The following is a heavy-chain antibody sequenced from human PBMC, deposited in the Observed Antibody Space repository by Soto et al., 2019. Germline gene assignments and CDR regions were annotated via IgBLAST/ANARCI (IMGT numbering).Heavy chain of an antibody. D-gene: IGHD5-18*01. V-gene: IGHV3-33*06. J-gene: IGHJ4*02. CDR1: GFTFSNYG. CDR3: AKARQMVSPLSFDY. CDR2: IWYDGSNK. Sequence: GGSLRLSCVGSGFTFSNYGMHWVRQAPGKGLEWVAVIWYDGSNKYYADSVKGRFTISRDNSKNTLYLQMNSLRAEDTAVYYRAKARQMVSPLSFDYWGQGTLVTVSS.